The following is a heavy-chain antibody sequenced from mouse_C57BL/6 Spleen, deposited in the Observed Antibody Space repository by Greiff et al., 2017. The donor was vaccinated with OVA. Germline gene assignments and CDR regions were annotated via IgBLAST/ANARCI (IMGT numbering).Heavy chain of an antibody. J-gene: IGHJ1*03. CDR3: ARSGGSRGYWYFDV. CDR1: GYAFSSSW. V-gene: IGHV1-82*01. CDR2: IYPGDGDT. D-gene: IGHD1-1*01. Sequence: VMLQQSGPELVKPGASVKISCKASGYAFSSSWMNWVKQRPGKGLEWIGRIYPGDGDTNYNGKFKGKATLTADKSSSTAYMQLSSLTSEDSAVYFCARSGGSRGYWYFDVWGTGTTVTVSS.